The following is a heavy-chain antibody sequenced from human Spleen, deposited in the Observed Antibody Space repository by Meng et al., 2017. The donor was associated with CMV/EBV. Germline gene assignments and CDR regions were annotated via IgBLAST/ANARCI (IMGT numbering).Heavy chain of an antibody. V-gene: IGHV3-7*01. J-gene: IGHJ4*02. Sequence: GGSLRLSCAASGFTFSNYWMNWVRQAPGKGLEWVANINQDGSVKHYVDSLKGRFTISRDNAKNSLYLQMTSLRADDTAVYYCARACRQLNNCYLDYWGQGTLVTVSS. CDR3: ARACRQLNNCYLDY. CDR1: GFTFSNYW. CDR2: INQDGSVK. D-gene: IGHD1-1*01.